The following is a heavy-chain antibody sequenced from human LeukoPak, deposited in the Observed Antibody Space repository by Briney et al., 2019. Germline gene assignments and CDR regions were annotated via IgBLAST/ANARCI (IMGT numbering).Heavy chain of an antibody. CDR1: GFTFSSYA. V-gene: IGHV3-23*01. D-gene: IGHD3-9*01. Sequence: GGSLRLSCAASGFTFSSYAMSWVRQAPGKGLEWVSAISGSGGSTYYADSVKGRFTISRDNSKNTLYLQMNSLRAEDTAVYYCAKASYYDILTGYYNGGDYFDYWGQGTLVTVSS. CDR3: AKASYYDILTGYYNGGDYFDY. J-gene: IGHJ4*02. CDR2: ISGSGGST.